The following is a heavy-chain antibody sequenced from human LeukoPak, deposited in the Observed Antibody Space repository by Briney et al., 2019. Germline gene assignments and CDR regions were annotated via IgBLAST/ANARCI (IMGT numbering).Heavy chain of an antibody. CDR2: IYSGGST. D-gene: IGHD6-13*01. CDR1: GFTFSSYG. CDR3: ARDIAAAGTVSDY. Sequence: GGSLRLSCAASGFTFSSYGMHWVRPAPGKGLEWVSVIYSGGSTYYADSVKGRFTISRDNSKNTLYLQMNSLRAEDTAVYYCARDIAAAGTVSDYWGQGTLVTVSS. V-gene: IGHV3-53*01. J-gene: IGHJ4*02.